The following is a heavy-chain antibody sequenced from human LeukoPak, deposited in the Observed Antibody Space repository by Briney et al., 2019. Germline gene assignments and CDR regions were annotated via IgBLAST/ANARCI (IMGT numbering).Heavy chain of an antibody. J-gene: IGHJ4*02. CDR2: MNPNSGNT. D-gene: IGHD5-18*01. CDR1: GYTFTSYD. V-gene: IGHV1-8*01. CDR3: ARASTGDTAMVTSLDY. Sequence: GASVKVSCKASGYTFTSYDINWVRQATGQGLEWMGWMNPNSGNTGYAQKFQGRVTMTRNTSISTAYMELSSLRSEDTAVYYCARASTGDTAMVTSLDYWGQGTLVTVSS.